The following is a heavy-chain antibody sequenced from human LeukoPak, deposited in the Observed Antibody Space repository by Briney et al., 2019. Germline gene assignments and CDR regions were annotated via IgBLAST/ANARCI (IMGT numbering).Heavy chain of an antibody. CDR1: GFTFSAKW. D-gene: IGHD3-3*01. Sequence: GGSLRLSCAASGFTFSAKWMHWVRQAPRKGLVWVSRINTDGSSTNYADSVKGRFTISRDNAKNTVYLQMNSLRAEDTAVYYCVKSGVDYWGQGTLVTVSS. J-gene: IGHJ4*02. V-gene: IGHV3-74*01. CDR3: VKSGVDY. CDR2: INTDGSST.